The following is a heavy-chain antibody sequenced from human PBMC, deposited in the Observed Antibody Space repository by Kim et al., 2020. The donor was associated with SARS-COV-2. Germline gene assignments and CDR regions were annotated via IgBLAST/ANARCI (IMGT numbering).Heavy chain of an antibody. CDR2: ISASSNTI. J-gene: IGHJ3*02. D-gene: IGHD5-18*01. Sequence: GGSLRLSCAASGFTFSIYSMNWVRQAPGKGLEWVSYISASSNTIYYADSVKGRFTIFRDNAKNSLSLQMINLRAEDTAVYYCVRARAPYTDMVVDAFDIWGQGTMVTVSS. CDR1: GFTFSIYS. V-gene: IGHV3-48*04. CDR3: VRARAPYTDMVVDAFDI.